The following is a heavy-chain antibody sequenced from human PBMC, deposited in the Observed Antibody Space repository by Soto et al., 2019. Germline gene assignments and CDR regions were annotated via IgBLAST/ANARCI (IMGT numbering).Heavy chain of an antibody. D-gene: IGHD5-18*01. V-gene: IGHV4-39*02. CDR3: VRDRAFSYAYDV. CDR2: VFYTGFT. J-gene: IGHJ4*02. Sequence: SETLSLTCAVSGGSISGSYYYWGWLRQSPGKGPEWIGSVFYTGFTSYNPSLESRVSVSVDTSKNQFSLKVSGVSAADTAVYYCVRDRAFSYAYDVWGQGSLVTVSS. CDR1: GGSISGSYYY.